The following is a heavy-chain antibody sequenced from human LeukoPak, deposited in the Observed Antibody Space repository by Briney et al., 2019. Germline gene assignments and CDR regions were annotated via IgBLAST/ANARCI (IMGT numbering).Heavy chain of an antibody. CDR3: ARDYAYCSGGSCYLYYYYMDV. D-gene: IGHD2-15*01. Sequence: ASVKVSCKASGYTFTSYGISWVRQAPGQGLEWMGWISAYNGNTNYAQKLQGRVTMTTDTSTSTAYMELRSLRSDDTAVYYCARDYAYCSGGSCYLYYYYMDVWGKGTTVTVSS. J-gene: IGHJ6*03. CDR2: ISAYNGNT. CDR1: GYTFTSYG. V-gene: IGHV1-18*01.